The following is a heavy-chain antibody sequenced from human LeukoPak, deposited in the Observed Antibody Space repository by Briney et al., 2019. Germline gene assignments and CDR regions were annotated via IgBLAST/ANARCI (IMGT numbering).Heavy chain of an antibody. CDR1: GYTFTGYY. CDR3: ARPYGDSSDVSYEI. CDR2: INPNSGGT. J-gene: IGHJ3*02. V-gene: IGHV1-2*06. D-gene: IGHD4-17*01. Sequence: GASVKVSCKASGYTFTGYYMHWVQQAPAQGLEWVGRINPNSGGTNYAQKFQGRVTMTRDTSISTAYMELSRLRSDDTAVYYCARPYGDSSDVSYEIWGQKAMVTVSS.